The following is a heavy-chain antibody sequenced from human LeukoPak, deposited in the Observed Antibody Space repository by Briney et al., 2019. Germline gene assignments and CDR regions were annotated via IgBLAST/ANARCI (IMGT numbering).Heavy chain of an antibody. V-gene: IGHV1-18*01. CDR3: ARDRVLANAWDY. CDR2: ISAYNGNT. J-gene: IGHJ4*02. D-gene: IGHD3-3*02. CDR1: GYTFISYG. Sequence: ASVKVSCKASGYTFISYGISWVRQAHGQGLECMGWISAYNGNTNYAQKLQGRVTMTTDTSTSTAYMELRSLRSDDTAVYYCARDRVLANAWDYWGQGTLVTVSS.